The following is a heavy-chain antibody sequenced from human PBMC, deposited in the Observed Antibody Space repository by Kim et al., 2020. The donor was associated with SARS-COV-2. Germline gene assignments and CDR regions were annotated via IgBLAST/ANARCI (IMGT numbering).Heavy chain of an antibody. D-gene: IGHD2-21*01. J-gene: IGHJ4*02. V-gene: IGHV6-1*01. CDR3: ARGSAVVVKAFDY. Sequence: DYALSVKTRITINQDTSMNPFSLHLNSATPADTAVYYCARGSAVVVKAFDYWGQGTLVTVSS.